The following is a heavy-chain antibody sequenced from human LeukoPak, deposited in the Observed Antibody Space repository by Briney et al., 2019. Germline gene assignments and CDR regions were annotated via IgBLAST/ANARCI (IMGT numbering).Heavy chain of an antibody. CDR1: GGSISSGSYY. Sequence: PSQTLSLTCTVSGGSISSGSYYWRWIRQPAGKGLEWIGRIYTSGSTNYNPSLKSRVTISVDTSKNQFSLKLSSVTAADTAVYYCARSGLVGPYGNYYYYMDVWGKGTTVTVSS. J-gene: IGHJ6*03. CDR2: IYTSGST. D-gene: IGHD2-8*02. V-gene: IGHV4-61*02. CDR3: ARSGLVGPYGNYYYYMDV.